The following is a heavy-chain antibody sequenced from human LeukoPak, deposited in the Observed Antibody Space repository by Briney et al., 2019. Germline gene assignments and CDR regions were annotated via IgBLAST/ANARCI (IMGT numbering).Heavy chain of an antibody. J-gene: IGHJ4*02. CDR3: ARGGLSTGLDY. CDR2: INNVGRST. D-gene: IGHD5/OR15-5a*01. V-gene: IGHV3-74*01. Sequence: GGYLRLSCAASGFTFNNYWMHWVRRAPGRGLVWVSHINNVGRSTKYADSVKGRFTISRDNAKNTLYLQMNSLRAEDTAVYYCARGGLSTGLDYWGQGALVTVSS. CDR1: GFTFNNYW.